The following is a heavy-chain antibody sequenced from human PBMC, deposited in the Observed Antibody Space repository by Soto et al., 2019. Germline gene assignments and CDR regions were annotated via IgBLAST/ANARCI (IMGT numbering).Heavy chain of an antibody. D-gene: IGHD6-13*01. CDR1: GFTVSSNY. CDR3: ADSSSWYDAYYYGMDV. CDR2: IYSGGST. J-gene: IGHJ6*02. V-gene: IGHV3-66*01. Sequence: EVQLVESGGGLVQPGGSLRLSCAASGFTVSSNYMSWVRQAPGKGLEWVSVIYSGGSTYYADSVKGRFTISRDNSNNSLYLQMNSLRAEDTAVYYCADSSSWYDAYYYGMDVWGQGTTVTVSS.